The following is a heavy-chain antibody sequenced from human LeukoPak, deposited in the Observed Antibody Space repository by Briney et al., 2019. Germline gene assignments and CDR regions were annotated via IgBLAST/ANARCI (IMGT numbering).Heavy chain of an antibody. CDR2: IIPIFGTA. V-gene: IGHV1-69*13. CDR1: GGTFSSYA. Sequence: ASVKVSRKASGGTFSSYAISWVRQAPGQGLEWMGGIIPIFGTASYAQKFQGRVTITADESTSTAYMELSSLRSEDTAVYYCARESPGSSGWYGWGQGTLVTVSS. CDR3: ARESPGSSGWYG. J-gene: IGHJ4*02. D-gene: IGHD6-19*01.